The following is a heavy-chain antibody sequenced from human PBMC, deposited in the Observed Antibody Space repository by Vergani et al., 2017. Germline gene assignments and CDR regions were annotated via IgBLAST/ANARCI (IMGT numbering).Heavy chain of an antibody. CDR3: SREEGLVRYYYDMDV. D-gene: IGHD6-19*01. CDR2: VYYSGKN. CDR1: GGSISSSSYY. J-gene: IGHJ6*03. V-gene: IGHV4-39*07. Sequence: QLQLQESGPGLVKPSETLSLTCTVSGGSISSSSYYWGWIRQPPGKGLGWSGSVYYSGKNYYNPSLKSRVTSSVDTSKTQFPLKLSSVTAADTAVYYWSREEGLVRYYYDMDVWGKGTTVTVSS.